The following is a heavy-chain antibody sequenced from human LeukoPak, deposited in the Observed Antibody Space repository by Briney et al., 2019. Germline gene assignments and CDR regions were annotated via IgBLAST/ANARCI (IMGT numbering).Heavy chain of an antibody. V-gene: IGHV1-2*06. D-gene: IGHD6-19*01. CDR3: ARDQSQGSGCFGY. Sequence: GASVKVSCKASGYSFTGYYMHWVRQAPGQGLEWMGRINPRRGGTNYAQKFQGRVTLTRGTSISTAHMELSRLTSDDTAVYYCARDQSQGSGCFGYWGQGTLVTVSS. J-gene: IGHJ4*02. CDR2: INPRRGGT. CDR1: GYSFTGYY.